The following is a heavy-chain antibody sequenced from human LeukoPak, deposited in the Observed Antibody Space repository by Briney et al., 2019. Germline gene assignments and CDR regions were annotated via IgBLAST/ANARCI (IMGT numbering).Heavy chain of an antibody. Sequence: GGSLRLSCAASGFTFRSYGMHGVRQAPGKGLEGVAVILNDGSQEKYADSVKGRFTISRDNSKNTLFQQMNSLRAEDTAVYYCARDDALGDNALDIWGQGTMVTVSS. J-gene: IGHJ3*02. CDR1: GFTFRSYG. CDR3: ARDDALGDNALDI. CDR2: ILNDGSQE. V-gene: IGHV3-33*01. D-gene: IGHD3-16*01.